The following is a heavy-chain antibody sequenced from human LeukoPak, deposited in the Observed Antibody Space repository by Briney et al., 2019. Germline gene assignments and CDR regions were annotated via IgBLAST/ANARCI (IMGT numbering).Heavy chain of an antibody. V-gene: IGHV3-30-3*01. D-gene: IGHD7-27*01. J-gene: IGHJ4*02. CDR3: ARDNWGSLDY. Sequence: GRSLRLSCAASGFTFSSYAMHWVRQAPGKGLEWVAVISYDGSNKYYADSVKGRFTISRDNSKNTLYLQMNSLRAEDTAVYYCARDNWGSLDYWGQGTLVTVSS. CDR1: GFTFSSYA. CDR2: ISYDGSNK.